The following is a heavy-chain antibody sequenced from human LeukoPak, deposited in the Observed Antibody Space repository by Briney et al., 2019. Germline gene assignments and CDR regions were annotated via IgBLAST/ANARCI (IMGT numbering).Heavy chain of an antibody. J-gene: IGHJ4*02. CDR2: IYGGGST. CDR1: GFTVSSSY. D-gene: IGHD4-17*01. Sequence: GGSLRLSCAASGFTVSSSYMNWVRQAPGKGLEWVSLIYGGGSTYYADSVKGRFTISRDNARNSLYLQMSSLKDEDTAVYYCARDFYGDYGFDHWGQGTLVTVSS. CDR3: ARDFYGDYGFDH. V-gene: IGHV3-53*01.